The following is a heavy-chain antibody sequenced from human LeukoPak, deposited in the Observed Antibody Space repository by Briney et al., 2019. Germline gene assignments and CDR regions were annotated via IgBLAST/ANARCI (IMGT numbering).Heavy chain of an antibody. CDR3: ARECTSPNYFDY. CDR1: GGSISSSNW. V-gene: IGHV4-4*02. CDR2: IYHSGST. J-gene: IGHJ4*02. D-gene: IGHD2-2*01. Sequence: SETLSLTCAVSGGSISSSNWWSWVRQPPGKGLEWIGEIYHSGSTNYNPSLKSRVTISVDKSKNQFSLKLSSVTAADTAVYYCARECTSPNYFDYWAREPWSPSPQ.